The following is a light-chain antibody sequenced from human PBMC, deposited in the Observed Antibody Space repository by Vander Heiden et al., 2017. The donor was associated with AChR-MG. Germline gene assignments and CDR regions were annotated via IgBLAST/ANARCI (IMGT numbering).Light chain of an antibody. CDR3: AAWDDSLSGPVV. J-gene: IGLJ1*01. Sequence: QSVLTQPPSASGTPGQRVTIPCSGSSSNIGSNYVYWYQQLPGTAPKLLIYSNNQRPSGVPDRFSGSKSGTSASLAISGLRSEDEADYYCAAWDDSLSGPVVFGTGTKVTVL. V-gene: IGLV1-47*02. CDR1: SSNIGSNY. CDR2: SNN.